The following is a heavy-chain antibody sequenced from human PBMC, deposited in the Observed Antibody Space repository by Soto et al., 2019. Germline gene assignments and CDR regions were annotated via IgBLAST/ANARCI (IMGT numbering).Heavy chain of an antibody. V-gene: IGHV3-64D*06. J-gene: IGHJ4*02. CDR2: ISSNGGST. CDR3: TRTGAVVAAAGYFDY. CDR1: GFTFSSYA. D-gene: IGHD6-13*01. Sequence: GGSLRLSCSASGFTFSSYAMHWVRQAPGKGLEYVSAISSNGGSTYYADSVKGRFTISRDNSKNTLYLQMSSLRAEDTAVYYCTRTGAVVAAAGYFDYWGQGTLVTVS.